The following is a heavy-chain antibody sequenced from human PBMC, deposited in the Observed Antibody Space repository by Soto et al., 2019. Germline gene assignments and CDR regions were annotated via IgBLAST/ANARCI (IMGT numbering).Heavy chain of an antibody. CDR3: ARNVVPAATHYDILTGYQRYYYYYMDV. CDR1: GFTFSSYS. J-gene: IGHJ6*03. CDR2: ISSSSSTI. Sequence: GGSLRLSCAASGFTFSSYSMNWVRQAPGKGLEWVSYISSSSSTIYYADSVKGRFTISRDNAKNSLYLQMNSLRAEDTAVYYCARNVVPAATHYDILTGYQRYYYYYMDVWGKGTTVTVSS. V-gene: IGHV3-48*01. D-gene: IGHD3-9*01.